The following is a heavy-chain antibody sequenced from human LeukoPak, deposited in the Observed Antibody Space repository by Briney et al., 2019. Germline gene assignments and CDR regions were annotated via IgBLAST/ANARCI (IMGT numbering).Heavy chain of an antibody. CDR3: AAPGPVAAPLGY. Sequence: GTSVKVSCKASGFTFTSSAVQWVRQARGQRLEWIGWIVVGSGNTNYAQKFQERVTITGDMSTSTAYMELSSLRSEDTAVYYCAAPGPVAAPLGYWGQGTLVTVSS. J-gene: IGHJ4*02. CDR2: IVVGSGNT. CDR1: GFTFTSSA. D-gene: IGHD2-15*01. V-gene: IGHV1-58*01.